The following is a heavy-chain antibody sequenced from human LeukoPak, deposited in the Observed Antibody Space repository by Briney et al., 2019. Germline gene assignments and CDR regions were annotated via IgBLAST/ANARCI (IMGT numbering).Heavy chain of an antibody. J-gene: IGHJ3*02. Sequence: ASVKVSCKTSGYTFTTYDINWVRQATGQGLEWMGWMNPNSGNTGYAQKFQGRVTMTRNTSISTAYMELSSLRSDNTAVYYCARVGAGTRAFDIWGQGTMVTVSS. V-gene: IGHV1-8*01. CDR1: GYTFTTYD. CDR2: MNPNSGNT. CDR3: ARVGAGTRAFDI. D-gene: IGHD6-13*01.